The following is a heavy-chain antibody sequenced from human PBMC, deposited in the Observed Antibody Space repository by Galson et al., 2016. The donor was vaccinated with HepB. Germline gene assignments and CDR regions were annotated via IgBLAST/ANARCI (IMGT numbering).Heavy chain of an antibody. CDR3: ARDVGSSGWSGTGEGY. J-gene: IGHJ4*02. CDR1: GFTFSSFA. CDR2: ISYDGSNK. D-gene: IGHD6-19*01. Sequence: SLRLSCAASGFTFSSFAMHWVRQVPGKGLEWVAVISYDGSNKYYADSVKGRFTISRDYSKNTLDLQMNSLRAEDTAVYYCARDVGSSGWSGTGEGYWGQGTLVTVSS. V-gene: IGHV3-30-3*01.